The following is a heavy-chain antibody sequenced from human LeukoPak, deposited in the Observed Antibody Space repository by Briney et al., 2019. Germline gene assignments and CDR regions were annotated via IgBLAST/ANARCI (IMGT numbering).Heavy chain of an antibody. V-gene: IGHV3-23*01. CDR3: AKWGDYDILTGYYVSDF. CDR2: ITGSGDNT. D-gene: IGHD3-9*01. CDR1: GFIFRNYA. J-gene: IGHJ4*02. Sequence: PPGGSLRLSCAASGFIFRNYAMGWVRQAPGKGLEWVSAITGSGDNTYYAHSVKGRFTISRDNSKNTMYVEMNTLRAEDTAVYYCAKWGDYDILTGYYVSDFWGQGTLVTVSS.